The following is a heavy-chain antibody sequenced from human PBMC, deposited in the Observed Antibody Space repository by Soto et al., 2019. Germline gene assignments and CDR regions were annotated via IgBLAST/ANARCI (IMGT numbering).Heavy chain of an antibody. V-gene: IGHV3-64*01. CDR1: GFTFSSYA. D-gene: IGHD5-12*01. CDR2: SSSNGGST. CDR3: ERGSNGYHFDY. J-gene: IGHJ4*02. Sequence: EVQLVESGGGLVQPGGSLRLSCAASGFTFSSYAMHWVRQSPGKGLEYVSVSSSNGGSTYYANSVKGRFTISRDNYKNTLYLQMGSLRAEDMAVYYCERGSNGYHFDYWGQGTLVTVSS.